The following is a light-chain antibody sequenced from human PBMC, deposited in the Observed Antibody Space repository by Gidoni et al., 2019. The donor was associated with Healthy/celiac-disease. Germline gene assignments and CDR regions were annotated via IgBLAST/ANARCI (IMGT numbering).Light chain of an antibody. CDR3: QQYNSYSIT. J-gene: IGKJ5*01. Sequence: IQMTQSPSTLSASVGDRVTITCRTSQSISSWLAWYQQKPGKAPKLLIYKASSLESGVPSRFSGSGSGTEFTLTISSLQPDDFATYYCQQYNSYSITFGQXTRLEIK. V-gene: IGKV1-5*03. CDR2: KAS. CDR1: QSISSW.